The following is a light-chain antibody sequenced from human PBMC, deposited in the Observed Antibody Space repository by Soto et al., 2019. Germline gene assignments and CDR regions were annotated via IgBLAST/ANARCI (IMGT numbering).Light chain of an antibody. CDR1: QSVSSD. CDR3: QQYNNWPRT. J-gene: IGKJ1*01. CDR2: GAS. V-gene: IGKV3-15*01. Sequence: EIVMTQSPATLSVSPGERATLSCRASQSVSSDLAWYHXKHGQXPRVXIYGASTRATGIPARFSGSGSGTEFTITINSLQSEDFEVYYCQQYNNWPRTFGQGTKVDIK.